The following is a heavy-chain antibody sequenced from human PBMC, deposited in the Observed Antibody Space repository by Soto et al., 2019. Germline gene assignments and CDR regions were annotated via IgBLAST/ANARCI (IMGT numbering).Heavy chain of an antibody. CDR3: AFNSGSGSYYFDY. CDR2: ISGGGETT. CDR1: GFTFSSYA. J-gene: IGHJ4*02. V-gene: IGHV3-23*01. D-gene: IGHD3-10*01. Sequence: EVQLLESGGGLVQPGGSLRLSCAASGFTFSSYAMWWVRQAPGKGLECVSAISGGGETTYYADSVKGRFTISRDNSKNTLDLQMNSLRAEETAVYYCAFNSGSGSYYFDYWGQGTLVTVSS.